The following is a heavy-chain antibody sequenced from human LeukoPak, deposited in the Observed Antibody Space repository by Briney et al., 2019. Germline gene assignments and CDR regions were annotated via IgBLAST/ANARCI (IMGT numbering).Heavy chain of an antibody. CDR1: GGSFSGYY. Sequence: SETLSLTCAVYGGSFSGYYWSWIRQPPGKGLEWIGEINHSGSSNYNPSLKSRVTLSVDMSKNQVSLKVNSVTAADTAVYYCARETSQKGAHYMDVWGKGTTVTISS. J-gene: IGHJ6*03. V-gene: IGHV4-34*01. CDR2: INHSGSS. D-gene: IGHD3-16*01. CDR3: ARETSQKGAHYMDV.